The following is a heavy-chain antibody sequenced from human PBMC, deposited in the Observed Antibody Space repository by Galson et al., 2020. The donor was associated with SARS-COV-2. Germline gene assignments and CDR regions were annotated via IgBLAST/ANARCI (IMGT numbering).Heavy chain of an antibody. CDR3: VRRGHDYGDSTDY. Sequence: GESLKISCKASGYSFTSFWIGWVRQMPGKSLEWMGVIYPDDSDTRYSPSFQCQVTISAVKSITTAYLQWSSLKASDTAMYYCVRRGHDYGDSTDYWGQGTLATVSS. CDR1: GYSFTSFW. D-gene: IGHD4-17*01. J-gene: IGHJ4*02. CDR2: IYPDDSDT. V-gene: IGHV5-51*01.